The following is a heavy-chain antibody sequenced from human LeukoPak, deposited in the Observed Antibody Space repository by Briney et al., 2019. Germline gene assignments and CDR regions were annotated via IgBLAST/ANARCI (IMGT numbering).Heavy chain of an antibody. CDR1: GGSFSGYY. Sequence: SETLSLTCAVYGGSFSGYYWSWVRQPPGKGLEWIGEINHSGSTNYNPSLKSRVTISVDTSKNQFSLKLSSVTAADTAVYYCARWAYYYDSSGYYSPYYFDYWGQGTLVTVSS. CDR2: INHSGST. CDR3: ARWAYYYDSSGYYSPYYFDY. J-gene: IGHJ4*02. D-gene: IGHD3-22*01. V-gene: IGHV4-34*01.